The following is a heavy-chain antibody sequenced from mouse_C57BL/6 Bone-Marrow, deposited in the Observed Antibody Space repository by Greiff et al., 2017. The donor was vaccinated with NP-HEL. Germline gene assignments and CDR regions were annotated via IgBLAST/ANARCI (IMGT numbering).Heavy chain of an antibody. CDR3: ARGDYGSSCYYLDY. V-gene: IGHV1-52*01. D-gene: IGHD1-1*01. J-gene: IGHJ2*01. Sequence: QVQLQQPGAELVRPGSSVKLSCKASGYTFTSYWMHWVKQRPIQGLEWIGNIDPSDSETHYNQKFKDKATLTVDKSSSTDYMQLSSLTSEDSAVYYCARGDYGSSCYYLDYWGKGTTLTVSS. CDR2: IDPSDSET. CDR1: GYTFTSYW.